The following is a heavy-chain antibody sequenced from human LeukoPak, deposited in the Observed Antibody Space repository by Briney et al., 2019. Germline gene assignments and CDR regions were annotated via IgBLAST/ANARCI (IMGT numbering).Heavy chain of an antibody. CDR1: GGSFSGYY. J-gene: IGHJ5*02. D-gene: IGHD2-15*01. CDR2: INHSGGS. CDR3: ARGRYSGAAS. Sequence: PSETLSLTCAVYGGSFSGYYWSWIRQPPGKGLEWIGEINHSGGSSYNPSLKSRVTISVDTSNNQFSLKLSSVTAADTAVYYCARGRYSGAASWGQGTLVTVSS. V-gene: IGHV4-34*01.